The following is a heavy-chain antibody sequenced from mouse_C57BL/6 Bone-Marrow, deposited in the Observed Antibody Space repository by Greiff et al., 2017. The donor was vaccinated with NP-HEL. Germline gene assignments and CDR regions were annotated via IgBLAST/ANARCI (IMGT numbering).Heavy chain of an antibody. V-gene: IGHV1-69*01. CDR1: GYTFTSYW. J-gene: IGHJ2*01. D-gene: IGHD1-1*01. CDR2: IDPSDSYT. CDR3: ARFNYGSPFDY. Sequence: VQLQQPGAELVMPGASVKLSCKASGYTFTSYWMHWVKQRPGPGLEWIGEIDPSDSYTNYNQKFKGKSTLTVDKSSSTAYMQLSSLTSEDSAVYYCARFNYGSPFDYWGQGTTLTVSS.